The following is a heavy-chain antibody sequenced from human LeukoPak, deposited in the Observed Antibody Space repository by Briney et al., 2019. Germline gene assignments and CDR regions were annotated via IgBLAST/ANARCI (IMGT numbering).Heavy chain of an antibody. V-gene: IGHV4-59*01. D-gene: IGHD1-26*01. J-gene: IGHJ4*02. CDR1: GGSIKSYY. Sequence: SETLPLTCSVSGGSIKSYYWSWIRQSPEKGLEWIGYIFYSGSTKYNPSLESRVTMSVDTSKNQFSLNLSSVTAADTAVHYCARSSGSYTKFDYWGQATLATVSS. CDR2: IFYSGST. CDR3: ARSSGSYTKFDY.